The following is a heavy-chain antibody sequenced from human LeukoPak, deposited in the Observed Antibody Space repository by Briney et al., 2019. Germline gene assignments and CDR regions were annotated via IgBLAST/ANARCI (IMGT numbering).Heavy chain of an antibody. CDR3: VRGAGYCSSTSCSSAWFDP. V-gene: IGHV3-48*04. Sequence: GGSLRLSCAASGFTFSSYSMNWVRQAPGKGLEWVSYISSSSSTIYYADSVKGRFTISRDNAKNSLYLQMNSLRAEDTAVYYCVRGAGYCSSTSCSSAWFDPWGQGTLVTVSS. J-gene: IGHJ5*02. D-gene: IGHD2-2*01. CDR2: ISSSSSTI. CDR1: GFTFSSYS.